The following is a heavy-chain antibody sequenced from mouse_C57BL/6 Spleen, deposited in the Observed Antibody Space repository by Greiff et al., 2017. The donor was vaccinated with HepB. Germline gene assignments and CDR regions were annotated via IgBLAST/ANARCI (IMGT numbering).Heavy chain of an antibody. Sequence: EVQLVESGGGLVQPGGSMKLSCVASGFTFSNYWMNWVRQSPEKGLEWVAQIRLKSDNYATHYAESVKGRFTISRDDSKSSVYLQMNNLRAEDTGIYYCTSIYGYDGWFAYWGQGTLVTVSA. CDR2: IRLKSDNYAT. CDR3: TSIYGYDGWFAY. J-gene: IGHJ3*01. V-gene: IGHV6-3*01. D-gene: IGHD2-2*01. CDR1: GFTFSNYW.